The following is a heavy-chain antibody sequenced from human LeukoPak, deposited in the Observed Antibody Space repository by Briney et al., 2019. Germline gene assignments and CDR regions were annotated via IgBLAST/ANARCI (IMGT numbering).Heavy chain of an antibody. Sequence: GGSLRLSCAASGFTVSSKFMTWVRQAPGQGLEWVSVTYTDGSAYYADSVKGRFTISRDSAKNTLDLQMNSLKIEDTAVYYCASDLPADESNGFRERGYDYWGRGALVTVSS. D-gene: IGHD3-22*01. CDR1: GFTVSSKF. V-gene: IGHV3-66*02. CDR2: TYTDGSA. CDR3: ASDLPADESNGFRERGYDY. J-gene: IGHJ4*02.